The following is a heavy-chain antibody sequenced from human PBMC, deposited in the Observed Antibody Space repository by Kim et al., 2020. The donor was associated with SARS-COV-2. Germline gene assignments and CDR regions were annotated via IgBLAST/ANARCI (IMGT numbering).Heavy chain of an antibody. J-gene: IGHJ4*02. Sequence: VDSVKGRFTISRDNAKNSLYLQMNSLRAEDTAVYYCARVSNTAMVMSFDYWGQGTLVTVSS. V-gene: IGHV3-7*01. D-gene: IGHD5-18*01. CDR3: ARVSNTAMVMSFDY.